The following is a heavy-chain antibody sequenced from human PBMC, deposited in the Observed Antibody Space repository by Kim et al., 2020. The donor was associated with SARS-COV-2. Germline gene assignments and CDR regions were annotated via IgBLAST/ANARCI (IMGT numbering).Heavy chain of an antibody. CDR2: ISGSGGRT. CDR1: GFTFSSYA. Sequence: GGSLRLSCAASGFTFSSYAISWVRQAPGKGLEWVSAISGSGGRTYYADSLKGRLTISRDNSKNTLYLQMNSLRAEDTAVYFCAKGSGWSDYWGQGTPVT. J-gene: IGHJ4*02. D-gene: IGHD6-19*01. CDR3: AKGSGWSDY. V-gene: IGHV3-23*01.